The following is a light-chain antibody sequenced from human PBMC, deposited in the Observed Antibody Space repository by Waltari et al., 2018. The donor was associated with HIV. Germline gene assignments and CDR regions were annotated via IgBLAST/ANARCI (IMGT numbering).Light chain of an antibody. V-gene: IGLV2-14*01. J-gene: IGLJ3*02. Sequence: QSALTQPASVSGSPGQSITISCPGTSSDVGGYDSVSWYRQQPGKVPKLSLYEVTSRPSGVSSRFSGSKSGNTASLTISGLQAEDESDYYCSSYTSRSTWVFGGGTKVTVL. CDR1: SSDVGGYDS. CDR3: SSYTSRSTWV. CDR2: EVT.